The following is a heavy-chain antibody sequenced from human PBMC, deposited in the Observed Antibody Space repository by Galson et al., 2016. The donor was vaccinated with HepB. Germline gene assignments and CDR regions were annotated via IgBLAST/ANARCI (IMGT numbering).Heavy chain of an antibody. CDR2: ISYDGSNK. J-gene: IGHJ4*02. Sequence: SLRLSCAASGFTFSGYAMHWVRQAPGKGLEWVAVISYDGSNKYYADSVKGRFTISRDNSKNTLYLQMNSLRAEDTAMYYCARDSSSTSWYEWSEDWGQGTLVTVSS. V-gene: IGHV3-30-3*01. D-gene: IGHD6-13*01. CDR1: GFTFSGYA. CDR3: ARDSSSTSWYEWSED.